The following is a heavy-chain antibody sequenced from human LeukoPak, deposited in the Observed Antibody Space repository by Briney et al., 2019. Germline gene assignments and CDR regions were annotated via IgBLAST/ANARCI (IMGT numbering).Heavy chain of an antibody. Sequence: GGSLRLSCAASGFTFSSYAMSWVRQAPGKGLEWVSTISGSGGSTYYADSVKGRFTISRDNSKNTLYLQMNSLRAEDTAVYYCAKGREYSSSFDAFDIWDQGTMVAVSS. D-gene: IGHD6-6*01. CDR3: AKGREYSSSFDAFDI. V-gene: IGHV3-23*01. J-gene: IGHJ3*02. CDR2: ISGSGGST. CDR1: GFTFSSYA.